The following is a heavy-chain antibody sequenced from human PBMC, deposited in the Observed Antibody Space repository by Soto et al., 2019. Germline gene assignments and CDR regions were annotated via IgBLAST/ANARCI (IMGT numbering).Heavy chain of an antibody. J-gene: IGHJ6*02. Sequence: ASVKVSCKASGYTFTGYYMHWVRQAPGQGLEWMGWINPNSGGTNYAQKFQERVTITRDMSTSTAYMELSSLRSEDTAVYYCAADLHGYYGMDVWGQGTTVTVSS. CDR1: GYTFTGYY. CDR2: INPNSGGT. V-gene: IGHV1-2*02. CDR3: AADLHGYYGMDV.